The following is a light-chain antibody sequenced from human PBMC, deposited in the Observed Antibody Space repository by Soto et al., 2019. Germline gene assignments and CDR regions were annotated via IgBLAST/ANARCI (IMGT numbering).Light chain of an antibody. Sequence: QSALTQPASVSGSLGQSITISCAGTTSDVAYYDLVSWYQQHPGRAPKLLIYEVHKRPSGISVRFSGSKSGATASLTISGLLPEDEAVYFSCTYAGHVPKFGGGTKLTVL. J-gene: IGLJ2*01. V-gene: IGLV2-23*02. CDR1: TSDVAYYDL. CDR3: CTYAGHVPK. CDR2: EVH.